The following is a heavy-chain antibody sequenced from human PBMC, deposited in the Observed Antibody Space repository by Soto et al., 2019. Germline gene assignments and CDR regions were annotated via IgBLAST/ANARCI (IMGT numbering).Heavy chain of an antibody. CDR2: IIPIFGTA. D-gene: IGHD2-2*01. Sequence: GASVKVSCKASGGTFSSYAISWVRQAPGQGLGWMGGIIPIFGTANYAQKFQGRVTITADESTSTAYMELSSLRSEDTAVYYCASNKGPKGGIVVVPYYYGMDVWGQGTTVTVS. V-gene: IGHV1-69*13. CDR3: ASNKGPKGGIVVVPYYYGMDV. J-gene: IGHJ6*02. CDR1: GGTFSSYA.